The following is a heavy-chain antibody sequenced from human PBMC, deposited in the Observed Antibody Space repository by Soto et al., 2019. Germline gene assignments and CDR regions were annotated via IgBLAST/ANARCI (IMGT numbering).Heavy chain of an antibody. CDR2: AYYSGTT. D-gene: IGHD4-17*01. CDR1: GGSVSNKTYY. CDR3: ARTTAVPNTLRSRYFFDY. Sequence: SETLSLTCSVSGGSVSNKTYYWSWIPQPPGKRLEWIGYAYYSGTTNYNPSLKSRVTISADLSKNQFSLRLSSVTNADTALYYCARTTAVPNTLRSRYFFDYWGQGTLVTVSS. V-gene: IGHV4-61*01. J-gene: IGHJ4*02.